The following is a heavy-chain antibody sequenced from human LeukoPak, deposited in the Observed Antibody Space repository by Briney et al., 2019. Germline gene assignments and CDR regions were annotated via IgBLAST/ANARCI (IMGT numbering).Heavy chain of an antibody. CDR3: ARHEYGDFWFGP. CDR2: IYYSGST. V-gene: IGHV4-39*01. D-gene: IGHD4-17*01. CDR1: GDSISSSSWY. J-gene: IGHJ5*02. Sequence: SETLSLTCTVSGDSISSSSWYWGWIRQPPGKGLEWIGTIYYSGSTYYNPSLKSRVTISVDTSKNQFSLKLTSVTAADTAVYYCARHEYGDFWFGPWGQGTLVTVSS.